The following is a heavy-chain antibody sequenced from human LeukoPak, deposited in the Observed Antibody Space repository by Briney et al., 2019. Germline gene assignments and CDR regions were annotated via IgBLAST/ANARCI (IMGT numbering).Heavy chain of an antibody. Sequence: PVKVSCKASGFTFTSSAMQWVRQARGQRLEWIGWIVVGSGNTNYAQKFQERVTITRDMSARTVYMELSSLRSEDTAVYYCAATVDYCSGGSCNNHYYGMDVWGQGTTVTVSS. D-gene: IGHD2-15*01. V-gene: IGHV1-58*02. J-gene: IGHJ6*02. CDR3: AATVDYCSGGSCNNHYYGMDV. CDR1: GFTFTSSA. CDR2: IVVGSGNT.